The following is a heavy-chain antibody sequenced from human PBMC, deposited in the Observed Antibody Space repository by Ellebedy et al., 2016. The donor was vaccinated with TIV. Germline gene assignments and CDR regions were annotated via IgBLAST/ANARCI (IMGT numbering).Heavy chain of an antibody. Sequence: AASVKVSCKASGYTFTGYYMHWVRQAPGQGLEWVGWINPNSGGTNYAQQFQGRVTMTRDTSISTAYMELSRLRSDDTAVYYCARVMTTVTTGCAYWGQGTLVTVSS. CDR1: GYTFTGYY. CDR3: ARVMTTVTTGCAY. D-gene: IGHD4-17*01. CDR2: INPNSGGT. J-gene: IGHJ4*02. V-gene: IGHV1-2*02.